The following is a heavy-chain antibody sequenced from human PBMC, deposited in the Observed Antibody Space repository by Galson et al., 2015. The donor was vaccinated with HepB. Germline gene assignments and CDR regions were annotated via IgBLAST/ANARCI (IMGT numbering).Heavy chain of an antibody. D-gene: IGHD6-13*01. CDR2: ISSSSSTI. CDR3: ARDKPRYSGWLAAPYYYGMDV. Sequence: SLRLSCAASGFTFSTYSMNWVRHAPGKGLEWVSYISSSSSTIYYADSVKGRFTISRDNAKNSLYLQMNSLRDEDTAVYYCARDKPRYSGWLAAPYYYGMDVWGQGTTVTVSS. J-gene: IGHJ6*02. V-gene: IGHV3-48*02. CDR1: GFTFSTYS.